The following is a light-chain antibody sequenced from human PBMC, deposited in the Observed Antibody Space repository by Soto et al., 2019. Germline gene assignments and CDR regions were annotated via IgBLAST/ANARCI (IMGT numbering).Light chain of an antibody. V-gene: IGLV2-11*01. J-gene: IGLJ3*02. CDR3: CSYAGSYTWV. Sequence: QSALTQPRSVSGSPGQSVTISCTGTSSDVGGYNYVSWYQQHPGKAPKLMISDVTKRPSGVPDRFSGSKSGNTASLTISGLQAEDEADYYCCSYAGSYTWVFGGGTKVTV. CDR2: DVT. CDR1: SSDVGGYNY.